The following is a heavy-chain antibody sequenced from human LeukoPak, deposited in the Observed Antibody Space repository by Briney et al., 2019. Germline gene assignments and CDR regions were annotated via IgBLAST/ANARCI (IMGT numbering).Heavy chain of an antibody. CDR1: GFTFSSYG. CDR3: AKDLSGWHYDSSGHNDAFGI. Sequence: GGSLRLSCAASGFTFSSYGMSWVRQAPGKGLEWVSTISGSGGSTYYADSVKGRFTISRDNSKNTLYLQMNSLRAEDTAVYYCAKDLSGWHYDSSGHNDAFGIWGQGTMVTVSS. J-gene: IGHJ3*02. CDR2: ISGSGGST. V-gene: IGHV3-23*01. D-gene: IGHD3-22*01.